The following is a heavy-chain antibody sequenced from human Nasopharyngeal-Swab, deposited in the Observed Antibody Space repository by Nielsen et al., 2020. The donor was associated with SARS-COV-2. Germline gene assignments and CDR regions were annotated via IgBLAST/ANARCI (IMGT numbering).Heavy chain of an antibody. J-gene: IGHJ4*02. V-gene: IGHV3-7*01. Sequence: GESLKISCVASGFAFGNYWMTWVRQAPGKGLESVATINQDGIDTSYVGSVKGRFTISRDNAKNSLFLEMNSLRDEDTAMYYCARDPYYDSAGGAYYFDYWGQGTLVTVSS. CDR3: ARDPYYDSAGGAYYFDY. D-gene: IGHD3-10*01. CDR2: INQDGIDT. CDR1: GFAFGNYW.